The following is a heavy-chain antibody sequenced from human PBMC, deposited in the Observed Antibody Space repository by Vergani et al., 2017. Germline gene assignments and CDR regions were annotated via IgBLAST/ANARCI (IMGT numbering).Heavy chain of an antibody. D-gene: IGHD3-9*01. J-gene: IGHJ4*02. Sequence: QVQLVQSGAEVMKPGASVKVSCKASGYTFTSYAMHWVRQAPGQRLEWMGWINAGNGNTKYSQKFQGRVTITRDTSASTAYMELSSLRSEDTAVYYCARDSGYFDWLFHFDYWGQGTLVTVSS. CDR1: GYTFTSYA. CDR3: ARDSGYFDWLFHFDY. V-gene: IGHV1-3*01. CDR2: INAGNGNT.